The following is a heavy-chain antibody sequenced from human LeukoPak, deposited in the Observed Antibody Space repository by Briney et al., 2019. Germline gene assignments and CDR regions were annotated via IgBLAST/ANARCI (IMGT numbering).Heavy chain of an antibody. J-gene: IGHJ4*02. CDR3: ADSDGYYYDV. CDR1: GFTFSYYA. D-gene: IGHD2-15*01. CDR2: ISNDGGNR. V-gene: IGHV3-30-3*01. Sequence: QPGGSLRLSCVASGFTSGFTFSYYAMHWVRQAPGKGLEWVAFISNDGGNRYFANSVKGRFTISRDNSKNTVYLQMNSLGAEDTAVYYCADSDGYYYDVWGQGTPVTVS.